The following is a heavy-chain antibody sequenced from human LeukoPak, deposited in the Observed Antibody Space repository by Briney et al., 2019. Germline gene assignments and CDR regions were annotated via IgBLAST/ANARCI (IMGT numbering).Heavy chain of an antibody. Sequence: GASVKVSCKASGYTFTSYAMNWVRQAPGQGLEWMGWISAYNGNTNYAQKLQGRVTMTTDTSTSTAYMELRSLRSDDTAVYYCARDREVQLNFRPDAFDIWGQGTMVTVSS. CDR2: ISAYNGNT. CDR3: ARDREVQLNFRPDAFDI. V-gene: IGHV1-18*01. CDR1: GYTFTSYA. D-gene: IGHD6-6*01. J-gene: IGHJ3*02.